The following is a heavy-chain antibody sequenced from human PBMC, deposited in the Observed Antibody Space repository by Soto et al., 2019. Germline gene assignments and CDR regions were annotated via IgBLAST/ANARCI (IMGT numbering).Heavy chain of an antibody. J-gene: IGHJ4*02. CDR2: INHSGST. CDR3: ARVQGLVWSDY. Sequence: QVQLQQWGAGLLKPSETLSLTCAVYGGSFSGYYWSWIRQPPGKGLEWIGEINHSGSTNYNPSLKSRVTISVDTSKNQFSLKLSSVTAADTAVYYCARVQGLVWSDYWGQGTLVTVSS. D-gene: IGHD6-13*01. V-gene: IGHV4-34*01. CDR1: GGSFSGYY.